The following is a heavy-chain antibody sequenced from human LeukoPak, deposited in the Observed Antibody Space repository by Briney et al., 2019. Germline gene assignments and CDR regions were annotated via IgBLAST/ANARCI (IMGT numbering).Heavy chain of an antibody. CDR2: ISSSSTYI. CDR1: GFTFSSYS. V-gene: IGHV3-21*01. Sequence: GGSLRLSCAASGFTFSSYSMNWVRQAPGKGLEWVSSISSSSTYIYYADSVKGRFTTSRDNAKNSLYLQMNSLRAEDTVVYYCASSSRGALDYWGQGTLVTVSS. D-gene: IGHD3-10*01. J-gene: IGHJ4*02. CDR3: ASSSRGALDY.